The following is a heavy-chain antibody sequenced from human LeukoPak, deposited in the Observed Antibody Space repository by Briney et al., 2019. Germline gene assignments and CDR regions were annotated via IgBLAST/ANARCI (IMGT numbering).Heavy chain of an antibody. CDR3: ARCSSCPTHDAFDI. CDR1: GGTFSSYA. CDR2: IIPIFGTA. V-gene: IGHV1-69*05. J-gene: IGHJ3*02. D-gene: IGHD6-13*01. Sequence: SVKVSCKASGGTFSSYAISWVRQAPGQGLEWMGGIIPIFGTANYAQKFQGRVTITTDESTSTAYMELSSLRSEDSAVYYCARCSSCPTHDAFDIWGQGTMVTVSS.